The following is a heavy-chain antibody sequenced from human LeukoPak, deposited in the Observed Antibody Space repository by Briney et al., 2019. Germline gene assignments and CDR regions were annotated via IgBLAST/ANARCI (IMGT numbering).Heavy chain of an antibody. V-gene: IGHV3-9*01. CDR1: GFTFDDYA. CDR3: AEDLATVTTAAFDI. J-gene: IGHJ3*02. D-gene: IGHD4-17*01. CDR2: ISWNSGSI. Sequence: GRSLRLSCAASGFTFDDYAMYWVRQAPGKGLEWVSGISWNSGSIGYADSVKGRFTISRDNAKNSLYLQMNSLRAEDTALYYCAEDLATVTTAAFDIWDQGTMVTVSS.